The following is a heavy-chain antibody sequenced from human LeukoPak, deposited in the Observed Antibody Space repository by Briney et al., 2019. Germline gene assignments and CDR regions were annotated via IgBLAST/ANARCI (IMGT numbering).Heavy chain of an antibody. V-gene: IGHV1-8*01. J-gene: IGHJ6*04. CDR2: MNPNSGNT. Sequence: ASVKVPCKASGYTFTSYDINWVRQATGQGLEWMGWMNPNSGNTGYAQKFQGRVTMTRNTSISTAYMELSSLRSEDTAVYYCARAKDYGDHNYYYGMDVWGKGTTVTVSS. D-gene: IGHD4-17*01. CDR3: ARAKDYGDHNYYYGMDV. CDR1: GYTFTSYD.